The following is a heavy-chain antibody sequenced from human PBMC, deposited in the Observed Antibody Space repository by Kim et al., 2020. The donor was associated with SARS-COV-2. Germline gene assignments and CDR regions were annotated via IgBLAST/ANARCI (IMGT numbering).Heavy chain of an antibody. Sequence: GRFTNSRDNSKNTLYLQMNSLRAEDTAVYYCAKGHYYGSGSYYYYYGMDVWGQGTTVTVSS. V-gene: IGHV3-33*06. D-gene: IGHD3-10*01. CDR3: AKGHYYGSGSYYYYYGMDV. J-gene: IGHJ6*02.